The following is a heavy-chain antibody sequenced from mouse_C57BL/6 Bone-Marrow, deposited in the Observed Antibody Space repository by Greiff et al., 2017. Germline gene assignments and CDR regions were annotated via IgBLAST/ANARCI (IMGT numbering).Heavy chain of an antibody. D-gene: IGHD1-1*02. V-gene: IGHV1-75*01. Sequence: VQRVESGPELVKPGASVKISCKASGYTFTDYYINWVKQRPGQGLEWIGWIFPGSGSTYYNEKFKGKAPLTVDKSSSTAYMLLIILTTEDSAVYVCARPVARGYVDYWCQGTTLTVSS. J-gene: IGHJ2*01. CDR3: ARPVARGYVDY. CDR2: IFPGSGST. CDR1: GYTFTDYY.